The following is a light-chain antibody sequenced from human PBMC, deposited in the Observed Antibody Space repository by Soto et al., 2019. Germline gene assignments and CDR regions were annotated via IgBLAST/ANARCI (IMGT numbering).Light chain of an antibody. CDR1: STNFGACNL. CDR3: CSFASISTDA. Sequence: QSALTQPASVSGSPGQAITISCTGTSTNFGACNLVSWYQQLPGKAPKLILFEVTQRPSGVSDRFSDSKSGNTAVLTISGLQAEDEADYYCCSFASISTDAFGTGTKLTVL. V-gene: IGLV2-23*02. J-gene: IGLJ1*01. CDR2: EVT.